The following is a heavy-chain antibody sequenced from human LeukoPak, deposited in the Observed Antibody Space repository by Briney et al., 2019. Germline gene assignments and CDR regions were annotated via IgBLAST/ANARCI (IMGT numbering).Heavy chain of an antibody. CDR3: AKRNDYGDY. J-gene: IGHJ4*02. V-gene: IGHV3-23*01. CDR1: GFTFSSYA. Sequence: PGGSLRLSCAASGFTFSSYAMSWVRQAPGKGLEWVSAISTSGGNTYYADSVKGRFTISRDNSKNTVYLQMNSLRAEDTAVYYCAKRNDYGDYWGQGTLVTVSS. CDR2: ISTSGGNT.